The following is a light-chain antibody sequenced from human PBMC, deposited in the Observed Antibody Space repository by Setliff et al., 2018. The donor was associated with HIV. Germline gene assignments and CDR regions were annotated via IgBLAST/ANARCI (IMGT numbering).Light chain of an antibody. Sequence: QSALPQPPSASGSPGQSVTISCTGTSGDVGGYNYVSWYQQHPGNAPKLMIYEVNQRPSGVPDRFSGSKSGDTASLTVSGLQAEDEADYFCSSYAGSNIYVFGTGTKV. CDR1: SGDVGGYNY. J-gene: IGLJ1*01. V-gene: IGLV2-8*01. CDR2: EVN. CDR3: SSYAGSNIYV.